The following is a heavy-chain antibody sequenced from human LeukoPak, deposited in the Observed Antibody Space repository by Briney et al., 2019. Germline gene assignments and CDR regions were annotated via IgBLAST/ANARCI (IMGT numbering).Heavy chain of an antibody. Sequence: GGSLRLSCAASGFTFSSYAMSWVRQAPGKGLEWVSSIRGSGSGDDIYYADSVRGRFTISRDNSRDTLYLLMNSLRAEDTAVYYCARKYNEGDLLDLDYWGQGTLVTVSA. CDR2: IRGSGSGDDI. CDR1: GFTFSSYA. D-gene: IGHD1-14*01. J-gene: IGHJ4*02. V-gene: IGHV3-23*01. CDR3: ARKYNEGDLLDLDY.